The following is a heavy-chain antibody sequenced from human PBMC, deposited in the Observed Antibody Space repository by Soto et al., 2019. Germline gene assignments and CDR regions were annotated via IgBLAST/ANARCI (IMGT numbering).Heavy chain of an antibody. D-gene: IGHD2-15*01. V-gene: IGHV3-21*01. CDR3: AREPSTEGDISGWFDP. CDR2: ISSSSSYI. Sequence: EVQLVESGGGLVKPGGSLRLSCAASGFTFSSYSMNWVRQAPGKGLEWVSSISSSSSYIYYADSVKGRFTISRDNAKNSLYLQMNSLRAEDTAVYYCAREPSTEGDISGWFDPWGQGTLVTVSS. CDR1: GFTFSSYS. J-gene: IGHJ5*02.